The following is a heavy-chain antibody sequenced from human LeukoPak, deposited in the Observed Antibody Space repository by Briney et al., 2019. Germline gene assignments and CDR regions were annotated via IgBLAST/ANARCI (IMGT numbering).Heavy chain of an antibody. D-gene: IGHD3-22*01. J-gene: IGHJ4*02. CDR1: GGSISSGGYY. CDR2: IYYSGST. Sequence: PSQTLSLTCTVSGGSISSGGYYWSWIRQHPGKGLEWIGYIYYSGSTCYNPSLKSRVTISVDTSKNQFSLKLSSVTAADTAVYYCARDHSDSSGYYYDYWGQGTLVTVSS. V-gene: IGHV4-31*03. CDR3: ARDHSDSSGYYYDY.